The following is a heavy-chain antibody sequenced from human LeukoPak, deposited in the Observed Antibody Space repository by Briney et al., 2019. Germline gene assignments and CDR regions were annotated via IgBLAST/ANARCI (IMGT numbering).Heavy chain of an antibody. V-gene: IGHV4-59*08. D-gene: IGHD2-2*01. CDR3: ARGQGYCSSTSCYGGYYFDY. CDR2: IYYSGST. J-gene: IGHJ4*02. CDR1: GGSISSYY. Sequence: PSETLSLTCTVSGGSISSYYWSWIRQPPGKGLEWIGYIYYSGSTNYNPSLKSRVTISVDTSKNQFSLKLSSVTAADTAVYYCARGQGYCSSTSCYGGYYFDYWGQGTLVTVSS.